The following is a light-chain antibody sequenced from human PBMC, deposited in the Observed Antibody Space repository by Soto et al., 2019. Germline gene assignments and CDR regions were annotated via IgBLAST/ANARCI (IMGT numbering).Light chain of an antibody. CDR1: EDINDW. J-gene: IGKJ1*01. CDR2: DAS. CDR3: QQYKSRRT. V-gene: IGKV1-5*01. Sequence: DIQMTQSPSTLSASIGDRVTITCRASEDINDWLAWYQQKPGNAPKFLIYDASTLQSGVPSRFSGSGSGTEFTLTISSLQPDDSATYYCQQYKSRRTFGQGTKLDIK.